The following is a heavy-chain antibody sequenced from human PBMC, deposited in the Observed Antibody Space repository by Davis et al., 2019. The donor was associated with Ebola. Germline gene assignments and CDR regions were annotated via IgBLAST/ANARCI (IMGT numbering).Heavy chain of an antibody. CDR3: VRGQFWASGDDY. CDR2: MNPNRGYT. V-gene: IGHV1-8*01. Sequence: AASVKVSCKASGYTFTSYDINWVRQATGQGLEWLGWMNPNRGYTGYAQKFQGRVSMTSDTSITTAYMDLSSLRSEDTAVYSSVRGQFWASGDDYWGQGTLVTVSS. CDR1: GYTFTSYD. D-gene: IGHD3-10*01. J-gene: IGHJ4*02.